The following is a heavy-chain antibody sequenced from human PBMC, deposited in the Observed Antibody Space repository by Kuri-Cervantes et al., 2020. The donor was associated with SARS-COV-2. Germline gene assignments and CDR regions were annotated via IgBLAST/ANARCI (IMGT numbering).Heavy chain of an antibody. CDR3: ARDCSTADCKTFGYY. CDR2: IYYTGST. CDR1: GGSVSRGSYY. J-gene: IGHJ4*02. Sequence: SETLSLTCTVSGGSVSRGSYYWSWIRQPPGKGLEWIGDIYYTGSTSYNPSLKSRVAISVDTSKNQFSLKLTSVTAADTAVYYCARDCSTADCKTFGYYWGRGTLVTVSS. V-gene: IGHV4-61*01. D-gene: IGHD2-2*01.